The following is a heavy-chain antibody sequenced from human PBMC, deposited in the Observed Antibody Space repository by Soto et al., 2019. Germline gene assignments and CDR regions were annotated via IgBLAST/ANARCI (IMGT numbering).Heavy chain of an antibody. CDR1: GGSFSGYY. Sequence: QVQLQQWGAGLLKPSETLSLTCAVYGGSFSGYYWSWIRQPPGKGLEWIGEINHSGSTNYNPSLKSRVTISVDTSKNQFSLKLSSVTAADTAVYYCASRIAARLGVGNGADYWGQGTLVTVSS. CDR3: ASRIAARLGVGNGADY. J-gene: IGHJ4*02. D-gene: IGHD6-6*01. CDR2: INHSGST. V-gene: IGHV4-34*01.